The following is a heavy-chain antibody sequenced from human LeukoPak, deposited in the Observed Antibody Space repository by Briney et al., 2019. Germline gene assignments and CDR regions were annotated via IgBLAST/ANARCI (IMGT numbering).Heavy chain of an antibody. Sequence: SETLSLTCTVSGGSISSGGYYWSWIRQHPGKGLEWIGYIYYSGSTYYNPSLKSRVTISVDMSKNQFSLKLSSVTAADTAVYYCTNGSLRGWFDPWGQGTLVTVSS. D-gene: IGHD2-15*01. CDR1: GGSISSGGYY. CDR2: IYYSGST. V-gene: IGHV4-31*03. CDR3: TNGSLRGWFDP. J-gene: IGHJ5*02.